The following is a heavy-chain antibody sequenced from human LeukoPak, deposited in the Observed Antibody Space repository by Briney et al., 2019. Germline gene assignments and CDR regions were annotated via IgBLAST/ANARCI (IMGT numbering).Heavy chain of an antibody. CDR2: ISGSGGST. CDR3: AKARGDIVATIFDY. Sequence: GGSLRLSCAASRFTFSSYAMSWVRQAPGKGLEWVSAISGSGGSTYYADSVKGRFTISRDNSKNTLYLQMNSLRAEDTAVYYCAKARGDIVATIFDYWGQGTLVTVSS. D-gene: IGHD5-12*01. V-gene: IGHV3-23*01. CDR1: RFTFSSYA. J-gene: IGHJ4*02.